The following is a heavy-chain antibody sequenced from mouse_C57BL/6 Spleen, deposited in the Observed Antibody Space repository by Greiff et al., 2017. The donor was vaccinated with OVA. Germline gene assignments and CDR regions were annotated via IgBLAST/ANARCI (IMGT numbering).Heavy chain of an antibody. J-gene: IGHJ4*01. CDR3: AGSSFLYAMDY. CDR1: GYTFTSYW. Sequence: VQLQQPGAELVMPGASVKLSCKASGYTFTSYWMHWVKQRPGQGLEWIGEIDPSDSYTNYNQKFKGKSTLTVDKSSSTAYMQLSSLTSEDSAVYYCAGSSFLYAMDYWGQGTSVTVSS. D-gene: IGHD1-1*01. CDR2: IDPSDSYT. V-gene: IGHV1-69*01.